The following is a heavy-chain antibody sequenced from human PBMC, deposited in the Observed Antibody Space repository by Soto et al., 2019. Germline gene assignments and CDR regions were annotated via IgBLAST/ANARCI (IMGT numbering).Heavy chain of an antibody. V-gene: IGHV3-30-3*01. CDR3: ARCITIFGVVPGNY. J-gene: IGHJ4*02. CDR1: GFTFSSYA. CDR2: ISYDGSNK. Sequence: GGSLRLSCAASGFTFSSYAMHWVRQAPGKGLEWVAVISYDGSNKYYADSVKGRFTISRDNSKNTLYLQMNSLRAEDTAVYYCARCITIFGVVPGNYWGQGTLVTVSS. D-gene: IGHD3-3*01.